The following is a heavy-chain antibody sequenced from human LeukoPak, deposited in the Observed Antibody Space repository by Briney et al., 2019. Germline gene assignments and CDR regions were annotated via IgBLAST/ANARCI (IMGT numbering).Heavy chain of an antibody. J-gene: IGHJ6*03. CDR1: GYSFTNYD. Sequence: GASVKVSCKASGYSFTNYDINWVRQATGQGLEWMGWMNPKSGDTGYSQKFQGRVTMTTDTSTSTAYMELRSLRSDDTAVYYCARENWNDVGDYYYYMDVWGKGTTVTVSS. V-gene: IGHV1-8*02. CDR3: ARENWNDVGDYYYYMDV. CDR2: MNPKSGDT. D-gene: IGHD1-1*01.